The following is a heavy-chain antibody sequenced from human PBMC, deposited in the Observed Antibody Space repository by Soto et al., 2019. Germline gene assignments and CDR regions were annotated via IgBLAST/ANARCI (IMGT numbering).Heavy chain of an antibody. V-gene: IGHV3-30*18. CDR1: GFTFISYG. CDR2: ISYDGSNK. Sequence: GGSLRLSCAASGFTFISYGMHWVRQAPGKGLEWVAVISYDGSNKYYADSVKGRFTISRDNSKNTLYLQMNSLRAEDTAVYYCAKDASNYYYYGMDVWGQGTTVTVSS. CDR3: AKDASNYYYYGMDV. J-gene: IGHJ6*02.